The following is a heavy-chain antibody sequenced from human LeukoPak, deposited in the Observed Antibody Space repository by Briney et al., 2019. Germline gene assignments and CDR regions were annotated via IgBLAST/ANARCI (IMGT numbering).Heavy chain of an antibody. V-gene: IGHV3-9*01. CDR3: AKDIRPDYYDSSGTFDY. CDR1: GFTFDDYA. J-gene: IGHJ4*02. CDR2: ISWNSGSI. D-gene: IGHD3-22*01. Sequence: GGSLRLSCAASGFTFDDYAMHWVRQAPGKGLEWVSGISWNSGSIGYADSVKGRFTISRDNAKNSMYLQMNSLRAEDTALYYCAKDIRPDYYDSSGTFDYWGQGTLVTVSS.